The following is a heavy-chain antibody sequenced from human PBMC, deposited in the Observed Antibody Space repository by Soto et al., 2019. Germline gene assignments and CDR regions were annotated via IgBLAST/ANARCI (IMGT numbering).Heavy chain of an antibody. V-gene: IGHV1-2*04. J-gene: IGHJ3*02. CDR1: GYTFTGYY. D-gene: IGHD2-2*01. Sequence: ASVKVSCKASGYTFTGYYMHWVRQAPGQGLKWMGWINPNSGGTNYAQKFQGWVTMTRDTSISTAYMELSRLRSDDTAVYYCARVSRYSSSTSCSLDAFDIWGQGTMVTVSS. CDR3: ARVSRYSSSTSCSLDAFDI. CDR2: INPNSGGT.